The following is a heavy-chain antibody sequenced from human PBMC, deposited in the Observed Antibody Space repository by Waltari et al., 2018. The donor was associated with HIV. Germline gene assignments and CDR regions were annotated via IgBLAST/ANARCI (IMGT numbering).Heavy chain of an antibody. D-gene: IGHD3-3*02. CDR3: ARASHYIEFSTFDGDYYFDF. CDR2: INSDGSSR. Sequence: SGFSVRNHWMDWVRQGPGKGLVWVARINSDGSSRNYADAVKGRFVISRDNARNTVYLQLNNLKVEDTAVYFCARASHYIEFSTFDGDYYFDFWGRGTRVAVSS. V-gene: IGHV3-74*01. J-gene: IGHJ4*02. CDR1: GFSVRNHW.